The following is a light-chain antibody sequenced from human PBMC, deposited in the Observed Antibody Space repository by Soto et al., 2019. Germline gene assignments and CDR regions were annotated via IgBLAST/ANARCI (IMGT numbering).Light chain of an antibody. CDR3: QQSYSTPQT. J-gene: IGKJ1*01. V-gene: IGKV1-39*01. Sequence: QMTQSPSSLSASVGDTVTITCRASQGIRSNLGWYQQKPGKAPRCLIFAASSLLSGVPSRFSGSGSGTDFTLTISSLQPEDFATYYCQQSYSTPQTFGQGTKVDIK. CDR1: QGIRSN. CDR2: AAS.